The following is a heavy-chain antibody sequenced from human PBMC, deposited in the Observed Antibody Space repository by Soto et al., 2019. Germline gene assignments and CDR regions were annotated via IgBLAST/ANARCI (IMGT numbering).Heavy chain of an antibody. D-gene: IGHD1-26*01. CDR2: IYYSGTT. Sequence: ASETLSLTCAVSGYSISSSNWWGWIRQPPGKGLEWIGYIYYSGTTYYNPSLKSRVTMSVDTSKNQFSLKLTPVTAVDTAVYYCARREIQGPIDYWGQGTLVTVSS. CDR1: GYSISSSNW. J-gene: IGHJ4*02. CDR3: ARREIQGPIDY. V-gene: IGHV4-28*01.